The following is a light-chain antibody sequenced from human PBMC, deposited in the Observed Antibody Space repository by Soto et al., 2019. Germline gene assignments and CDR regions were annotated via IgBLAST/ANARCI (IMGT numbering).Light chain of an antibody. V-gene: IGKV4-1*01. CDR1: QSVLYSPNSRNY. Sequence: DIVMTQSPDCLAVSLGERATINCKSSQSVLYSPNSRNYLAWYQQKPGQPPKLLIYWASTRESGCPDRFSGSGSGTDFTLTISSLQAEDVAIYYCQQYYSIPWTFGQGTKVEIK. CDR3: QQYYSIPWT. J-gene: IGKJ1*01. CDR2: WAS.